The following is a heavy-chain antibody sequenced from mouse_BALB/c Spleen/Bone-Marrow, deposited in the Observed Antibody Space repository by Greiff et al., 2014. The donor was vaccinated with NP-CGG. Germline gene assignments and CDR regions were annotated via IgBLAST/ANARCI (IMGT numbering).Heavy chain of an antibody. CDR3: APLSRYFDV. CDR2: IDPFNGGT. J-gene: IGHJ1*01. V-gene: IGHV1S135*01. CDR1: GYSFTSYY. Sequence: EVQLVESGPELMKPGASVKISCKASGYSFTSYYMHWVKQSHGKSLEWIGYIDPFNGGTSYNQKFKGKATLTVDKSSSTAYMHLSSLTSEDSAVYYCAPLSRYFDVWGAGTTVTVSP. D-gene: IGHD6-2*01.